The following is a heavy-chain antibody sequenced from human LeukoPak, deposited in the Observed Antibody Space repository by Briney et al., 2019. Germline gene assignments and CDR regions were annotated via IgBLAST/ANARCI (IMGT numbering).Heavy chain of an antibody. CDR1: GFTFDDYG. CDR2: INWNGGST. CDR3: ARDPYSGNYGNYYYYYMDV. J-gene: IGHJ6*03. Sequence: GGSLRLSCAASGFTFDDYGMSWVRQAPGKGLEWVSGINWNGGSTGYADSVKGRFTISRDNAKNSLYLQMNSLGPEDTAVYYCARDPYSGNYGNYYYYYMDVWGKGTTVTISS. D-gene: IGHD1-26*01. V-gene: IGHV3-20*04.